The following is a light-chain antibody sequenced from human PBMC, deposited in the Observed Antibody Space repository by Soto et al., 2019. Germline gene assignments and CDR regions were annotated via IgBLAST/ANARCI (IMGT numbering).Light chain of an antibody. V-gene: IGLV1-44*01. CDR1: SSNIGSNT. CDR2: ADD. Sequence: QSALTQPPSASGTPGQMVTISCSGSSSNIGSNTVNWYQQLPTTAPKLLIYADDQRPSGVPDRFSGSKSGTSASLAISGLQSEDAADYYCAAWDDNLNGPVSGTGTKVTV. J-gene: IGLJ1*01. CDR3: AAWDDNLNGPV.